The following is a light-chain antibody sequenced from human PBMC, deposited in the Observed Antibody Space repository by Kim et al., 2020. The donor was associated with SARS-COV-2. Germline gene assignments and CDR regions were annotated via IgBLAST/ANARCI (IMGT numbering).Light chain of an antibody. CDR3: NSRVNNANLL. CDR1: SLRSSY. Sequence: SSELTQDPAVSVALGQTVRITCQGDSLRSSYTTWFQQKPGQAPIVVVYGTNNRPSGIPARFSGSSSGNPASFPTTGTPAGDEASYYCNSRVNNANLLFGG. J-gene: IGLJ2*01. V-gene: IGLV3-19*01. CDR2: GTN.